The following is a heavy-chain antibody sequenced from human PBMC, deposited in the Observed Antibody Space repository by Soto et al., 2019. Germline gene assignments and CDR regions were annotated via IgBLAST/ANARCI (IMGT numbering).Heavy chain of an antibody. D-gene: IGHD6-19*01. CDR1: GDTFTGHY. Sequence: GASVKGCCRASGDTFTGHYIHWVRQAPEHGPESLGQIGPESGATRYAQKFQGRVTMTGAMAINKVYMELNNMNPDDTAVYYCGRRSSVQIVVFYWGQLPPFAASS. J-gene: IGHJ4*02. V-gene: IGHV1-2*06. CDR2: IGPESGAT. CDR3: GRRSSVQIVVFY.